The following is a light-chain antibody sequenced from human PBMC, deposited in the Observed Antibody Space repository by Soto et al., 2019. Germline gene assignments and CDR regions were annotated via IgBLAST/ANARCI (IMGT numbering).Light chain of an antibody. Sequence: EIVLTQSPATLSMNPGERATLSCRASQSVSSYLAWYQQKPGQAPRLLIYDASNRATGILARFSGSGSGTDFTLTISSLEPEDFAVYYCQQRSNWPPITFGQGTRLEI. CDR3: QQRSNWPPIT. CDR1: QSVSSY. CDR2: DAS. V-gene: IGKV3-11*01. J-gene: IGKJ5*01.